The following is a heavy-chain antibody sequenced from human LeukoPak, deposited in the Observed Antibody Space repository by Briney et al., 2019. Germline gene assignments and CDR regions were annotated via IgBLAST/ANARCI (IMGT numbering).Heavy chain of an antibody. CDR1: GYTFIDYY. CDR2: INPNSGGS. Sequence: VASVKVSCKASGYTFIDYYIHWVRRAPGQGLEWMGRINPNSGGSNYAQNFQGRVTMTRDTSISTAYMELSRLRSDDTAVYYCARDLPSTSNWELDYWGQGTLVTVSS. J-gene: IGHJ4*02. D-gene: IGHD7-27*01. CDR3: ARDLPSTSNWELDY. V-gene: IGHV1-2*06.